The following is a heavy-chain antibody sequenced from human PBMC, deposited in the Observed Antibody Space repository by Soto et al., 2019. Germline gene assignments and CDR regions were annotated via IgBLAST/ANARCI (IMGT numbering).Heavy chain of an antibody. CDR1: GYTFTGYY. CDR2: INPNSGGT. CDR3: ARSTWTYSSSSSYRYYFDY. V-gene: IGHV1-2*02. J-gene: IGHJ4*02. D-gene: IGHD6-6*01. Sequence: ASVKVACKASGYTFTGYYMHWVRQAPGQGLEWMGWINPNSGGTNYAQKFQGRVTMTRDTSISTAYMELSRLRSDDTAVYYCARSTWTYSSSSSYRYYFDYWGQGTLVTVSS.